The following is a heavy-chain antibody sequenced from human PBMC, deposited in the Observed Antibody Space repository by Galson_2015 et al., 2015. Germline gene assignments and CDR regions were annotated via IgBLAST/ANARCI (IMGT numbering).Heavy chain of an antibody. D-gene: IGHD4-11*01. CDR3: AKDTSVTLTTYCSYMDV. V-gene: IGHV3-23*01. J-gene: IGHJ6*03. Sequence: SLRLSCAASGFNFRNYAMSWVRQAPGKGLEWVSAISGSGGYTYYADSVKGRFTISRDNSRNTLYLQMNSPRAEDSAVFYCAKDTSVTLTTYCSYMDVWGKGTTVTVSS. CDR2: ISGSGGYT. CDR1: GFNFRNYA.